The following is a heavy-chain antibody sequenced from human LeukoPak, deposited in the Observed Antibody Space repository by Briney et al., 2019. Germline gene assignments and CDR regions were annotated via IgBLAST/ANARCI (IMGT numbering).Heavy chain of an antibody. V-gene: IGHV4-31*03. CDR2: IYNSGST. CDR1: GGSISSGGYY. D-gene: IGHD6-19*01. CDR3: ARQNAGYSSGWYEVYFDY. Sequence: PSQTLSLTCTVSGGSISSGGYYWSWIRQHPGKGLEWIGYIYNSGSTYYNPSLKSRVTISVDTSKNQFSLKLNSVTAADTAVYYCARQNAGYSSGWYEVYFDYWGQGTLVTVSS. J-gene: IGHJ4*02.